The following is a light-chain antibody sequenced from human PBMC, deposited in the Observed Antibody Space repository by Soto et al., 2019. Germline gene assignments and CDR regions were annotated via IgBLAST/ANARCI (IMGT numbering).Light chain of an antibody. CDR2: QTS. V-gene: IGKV1-5*03. Sequence: DIQMTQSPSTLSASVGDRVTITCRASQNVRIYLAWYQQQPGKAPKLLIYQTSSLQSGVPSRFSGSGSETEFTLDISSLQPEDFSTYYCQQYYIYPPAFGLGTKVEIK. CDR1: QNVRIY. J-gene: IGKJ3*01. CDR3: QQYYIYPPA.